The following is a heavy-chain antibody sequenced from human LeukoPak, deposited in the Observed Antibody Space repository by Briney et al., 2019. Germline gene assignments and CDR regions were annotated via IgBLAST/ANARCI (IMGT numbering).Heavy chain of an antibody. Sequence: PGGSLRLSCAASGFTFSSYAMSWVRQAPGKGLEWVSAISGSGGSTYYADSVRGRSTISRDNSKNTLYLQMNSLRAEDTAVYYCATAGTIVVVPAAIDYWGQGTLVTVSS. D-gene: IGHD2-2*01. CDR1: GFTFSSYA. V-gene: IGHV3-23*01. J-gene: IGHJ4*02. CDR2: ISGSGGST. CDR3: ATAGTIVVVPAAIDY.